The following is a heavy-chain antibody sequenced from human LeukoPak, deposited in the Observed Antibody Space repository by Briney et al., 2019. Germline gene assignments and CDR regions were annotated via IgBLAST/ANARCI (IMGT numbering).Heavy chain of an antibody. D-gene: IGHD3-22*01. CDR3: ARDQPSYYDSSGYSCGAFDI. CDR1: GYTFTSYG. J-gene: IGHJ3*02. Sequence: GASVKVSCKASGYTFTSYGISWVRQAPGQGLEWMGWISAYNGNTNYAQKLQGRVTMTTDTSTSTAYMELSSLRSEDTAVYYCARDQPSYYDSSGYSCGAFDIWGQGTMVTVSS. V-gene: IGHV1-18*01. CDR2: ISAYNGNT.